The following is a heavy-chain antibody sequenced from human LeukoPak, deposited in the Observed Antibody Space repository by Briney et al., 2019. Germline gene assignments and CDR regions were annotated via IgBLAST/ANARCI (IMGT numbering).Heavy chain of an antibody. V-gene: IGHV1-69*05. D-gene: IGHD2-2*02. Sequence: SSVKVSCKASGGTFSSYAISWVRQAPGQGLEWMGGIIPIFGTANYAQKFQGRATITTDESTSTAYMELSSLRSEDTAVYYCARGHCSSTSCYSVDYWGQGTLVTVSS. CDR2: IIPIFGTA. CDR3: ARGHCSSTSCYSVDY. J-gene: IGHJ4*02. CDR1: GGTFSSYA.